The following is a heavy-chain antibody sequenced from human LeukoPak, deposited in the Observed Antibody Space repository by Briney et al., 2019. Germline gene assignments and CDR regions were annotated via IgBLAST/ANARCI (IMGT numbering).Heavy chain of an antibody. Sequence: GGSLRLSCAASGFTVSSNYMSWVRQAPGKGLEWVSVIYSGGSTYYADSVKGRFTISRDNSKNTLYLQMNSLRAEDTAVYYCARSDSIAVAGPLYFDYWGQGTPVTVSS. V-gene: IGHV3-66*01. CDR3: ARSDSIAVAGPLYFDY. J-gene: IGHJ4*02. D-gene: IGHD6-19*01. CDR1: GFTVSSNY. CDR2: IYSGGST.